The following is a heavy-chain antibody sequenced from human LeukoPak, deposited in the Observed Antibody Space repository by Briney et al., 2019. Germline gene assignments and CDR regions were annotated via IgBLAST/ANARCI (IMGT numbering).Heavy chain of an antibody. CDR2: IYTSGIT. CDR1: GGSISSYY. Sequence: SETLSLTCTVSGGSISSYYWSWIRQPAGKGLEWVGRIYTSGITNYNPSLKSRVTISVDTSKNQFSLKLSSVTAADTAVYYCARAYGSGSLDAFDIWGQGTMVTVSS. CDR3: ARAYGSGSLDAFDI. D-gene: IGHD3-10*01. J-gene: IGHJ3*02. V-gene: IGHV4-4*07.